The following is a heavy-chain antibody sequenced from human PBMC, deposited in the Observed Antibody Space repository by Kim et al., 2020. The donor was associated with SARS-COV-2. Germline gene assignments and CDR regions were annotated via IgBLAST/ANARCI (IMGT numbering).Heavy chain of an antibody. J-gene: IGHJ6*02. Sequence: SETLSLTCAVYGGSFSGYYWSWIRQPPGKGLEWIGEINHSGSTNYNPSLKSRVTISVDTSKNQFSLKLSSVTAADTAVYYCARGVAAAGSRDYYYYYGMDVWGQGTTVTVSS. D-gene: IGHD6-13*01. CDR2: INHSGST. V-gene: IGHV4-34*01. CDR3: ARGVAAAGSRDYYYYYGMDV. CDR1: GGSFSGYY.